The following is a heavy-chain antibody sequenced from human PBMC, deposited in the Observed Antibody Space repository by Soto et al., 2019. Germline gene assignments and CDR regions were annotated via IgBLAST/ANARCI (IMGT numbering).Heavy chain of an antibody. CDR1: GFTFSDYY. V-gene: IGHV3-11*01. D-gene: IGHD4-17*01. J-gene: IGHJ4*02. CDR3: ARQPPPTVTTIGS. CDR2: ISSGGTTT. Sequence: GGSLRLSCAASGFTFSDYYMSWIRQAPGKGLEWISYISSGGTTTYYVDSVKGRFTISRDNAKSSLYLQMNSLRAEDTAVYYCARQPPPTVTTIGSWGQGTLVTVSS.